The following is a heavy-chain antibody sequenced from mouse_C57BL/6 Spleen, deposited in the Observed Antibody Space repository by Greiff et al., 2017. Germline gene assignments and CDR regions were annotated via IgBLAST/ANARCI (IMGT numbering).Heavy chain of an antibody. CDR3: AREVLGSSSFAY. Sequence: EVQLQQSGAELVKPGASVKLSCTASGFNIKDYYMHWVKQRTEQGLEWIGRIDPEDGETKYATKFQGKATITADTSSNTAYLQLSSLTSEDTAVYYCAREVLGSSSFAYWGQGTLVTVSA. CDR2: IDPEDGET. J-gene: IGHJ3*01. D-gene: IGHD1-1*01. CDR1: GFNIKDYY. V-gene: IGHV14-2*01.